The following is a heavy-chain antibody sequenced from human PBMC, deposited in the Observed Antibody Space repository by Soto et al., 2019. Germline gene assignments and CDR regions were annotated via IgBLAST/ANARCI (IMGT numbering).Heavy chain of an antibody. Sequence: PGESLKISCKGSGYSFTSYWISWVRQMPGKGLEWMGRIDPSDSYTNYSPSFQDHVTISADKSISTAYLQWSSLKASDTAMYYCARHQVGYSSSYRIKTTTMRFDPWGQGTLLTVSS. CDR2: IDPSDSYT. V-gene: IGHV5-10-1*01. D-gene: IGHD6-13*01. CDR1: GYSFTSYW. J-gene: IGHJ5*02. CDR3: ARHQVGYSSSYRIKTTTMRFDP.